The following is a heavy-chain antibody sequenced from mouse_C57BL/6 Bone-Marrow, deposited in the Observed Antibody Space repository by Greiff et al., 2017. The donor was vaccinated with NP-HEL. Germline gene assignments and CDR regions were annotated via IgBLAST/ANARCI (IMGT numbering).Heavy chain of an antibody. CDR2: ISYDGSN. CDR3: AKTRLTGKAWFAY. Sequence: VQLKESGPGLVKPSQSLSLTCSVTGYSITSGYYWNWIRQFPGNKLEWMGYISYDGSNNYNPSLKNRISITRDTSKNQFFLKLNSVTTEDTATYYCAKTRLTGKAWFAYWGQGTLVTVSA. J-gene: IGHJ3*01. D-gene: IGHD4-1*01. V-gene: IGHV3-6*01. CDR1: GYSITSGYY.